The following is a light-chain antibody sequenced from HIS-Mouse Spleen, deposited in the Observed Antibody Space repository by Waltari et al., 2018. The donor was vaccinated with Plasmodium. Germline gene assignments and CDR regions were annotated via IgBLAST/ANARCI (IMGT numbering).Light chain of an antibody. CDR2: DAS. CDR3: QQYDNLPPLFT. J-gene: IGKJ3*01. Sequence: DIQMTQSPSSLSASVGDRVTITCQASQGISNYLNWYQQKPGKAPKLLIYDASNLETGVPSRFSGSGSGTDFTFTISSLQPEDIATYYCQQYDNLPPLFTFGPGTKVDIK. V-gene: IGKV1-33*01. CDR1: QGISNY.